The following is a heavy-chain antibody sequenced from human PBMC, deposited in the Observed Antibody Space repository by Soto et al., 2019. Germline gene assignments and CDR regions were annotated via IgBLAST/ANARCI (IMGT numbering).Heavy chain of an antibody. CDR2: IYYSGST. J-gene: IGHJ3*02. CDR1: GGSLSSYY. D-gene: IGHD7-27*01. V-gene: IGHV4-59*08. Sequence: SQTLSLTCTVSGGSLSSYYWSWIRQPPGKGLEWIGYIYYSGSTNYNPSLKSRVTISVDTSKNQFSLKLSSVTAADTAVYYCARQVEWGDAFDIWGQGTMVTVSS. CDR3: ARQVEWGDAFDI.